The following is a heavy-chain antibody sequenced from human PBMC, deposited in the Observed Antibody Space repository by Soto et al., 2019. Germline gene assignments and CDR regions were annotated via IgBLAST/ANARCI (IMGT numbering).Heavy chain of an antibody. CDR1: GFSLATSGVG. CDR2: IYWDDDK. J-gene: IGHJ4*02. Sequence: QVTLEESGPTRVKPTQTLTLTCTFSGFSLATSGVGVGWVRQPPGKALERLALIYWDDDKRYSPSLRSRLTVTKDPPRTQVVLTMTKRDPVDTATYYWEHRVGLQGNWNGGYFDFWGQGALVTVSS. CDR3: EHRVGLQGNWNGGYFDF. D-gene: IGHD1-1*01. V-gene: IGHV2-5*02.